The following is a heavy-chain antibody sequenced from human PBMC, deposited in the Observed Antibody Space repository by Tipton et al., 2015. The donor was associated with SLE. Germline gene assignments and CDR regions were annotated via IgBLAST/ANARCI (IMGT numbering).Heavy chain of an antibody. Sequence: SLRLSCAASSFPLSSYAMSWVRQAPGKGLQWGSSISGSGSHTSYADSVKGRFTISSDRSNTLYLQMNSLRAEDTALYYCAKGRGFGAIYPFDSWGQGTLVTVSS. CDR2: ISGSGSHT. CDR1: SFPLSSYA. CDR3: AKGRGFGAIYPFDS. J-gene: IGHJ4*02. D-gene: IGHD4/OR15-4a*01. V-gene: IGHV3-23*01.